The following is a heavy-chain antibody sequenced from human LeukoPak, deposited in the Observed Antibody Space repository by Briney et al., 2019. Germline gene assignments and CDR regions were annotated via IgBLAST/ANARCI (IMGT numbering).Heavy chain of an antibody. V-gene: IGHV4-61*02. J-gene: IGHJ3*02. CDR3: AREEWELGYRDAFDI. D-gene: IGHD1-26*01. Sequence: SETLSLTCTVSGGSISSGSYYWRWSRQPAGKGLEWIVRIYTSGSTNYNPSLNRSFTISVDTSKTQFSLKLSSVTAADTAVYYCAREEWELGYRDAFDIWGQGTMVTVSS. CDR1: GGSISSGSYY. CDR2: IYTSGST.